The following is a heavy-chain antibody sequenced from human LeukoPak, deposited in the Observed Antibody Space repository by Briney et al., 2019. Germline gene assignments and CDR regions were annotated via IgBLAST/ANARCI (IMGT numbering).Heavy chain of an antibody. D-gene: IGHD3-3*01. CDR1: GGSISSYY. CDR2: IYYSGTT. V-gene: IGHV4-59*01. CDR3: ARGQTDFWSGYNRGHAFDI. J-gene: IGHJ3*02. Sequence: PSETLSLTCTVSGGSISSYYWSWIRQPPQKGLEWIGYIYYSGTTNYNPSLKSRVTISVDTSKNQFSLRLSSVTAADTAVYYCARGQTDFWSGYNRGHAFDIWGQGTMVTVSS.